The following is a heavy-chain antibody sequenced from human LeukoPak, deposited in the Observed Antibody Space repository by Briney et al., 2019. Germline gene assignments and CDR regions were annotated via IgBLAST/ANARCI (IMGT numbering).Heavy chain of an antibody. V-gene: IGHV3-21*05. Sequence: GGSLRLSCAASGFTFSSYEMNWVRQAPGKGLEWVSYIGSSSSYIYYADSLKGRFTISRDNAKNSLFLQMNSLRVEDTAVYYCARGTGLSGSYYAFDYWGQGTLVTVSS. CDR2: IGSSSSYI. J-gene: IGHJ4*02. CDR1: GFTFSSYE. CDR3: ARGTGLSGSYYAFDY. D-gene: IGHD1-26*01.